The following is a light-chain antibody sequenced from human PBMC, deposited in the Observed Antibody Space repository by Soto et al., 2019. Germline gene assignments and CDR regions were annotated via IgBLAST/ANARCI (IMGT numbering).Light chain of an antibody. CDR1: SSDVGGYNY. J-gene: IGLJ1*01. Sequence: QSVLTQPASLSGSAGQSITISCTGTSSDVGGYNYVSWYQQHPGKAPTLMIYDVSNRPSGVSNRFSGSKSGNTASLTISGLQAEDEADYYCSSYTSSSTEVFGTGTKVTVL. CDR3: SSYTSSSTEV. V-gene: IGLV2-14*01. CDR2: DVS.